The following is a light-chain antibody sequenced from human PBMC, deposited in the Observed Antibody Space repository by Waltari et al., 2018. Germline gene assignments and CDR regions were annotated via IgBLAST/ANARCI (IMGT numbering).Light chain of an antibody. Sequence: QSAPTQPRSVSGSPEQSVTISCTGTSSYVGGYDYVPWYQQHPGKAPKLMIYDVNKRPSGVPDRFSGSKSGNTASLTISGLQTEDEADYYCCAYAGAYTYVFGTGTTVIVL. CDR2: DVN. J-gene: IGLJ1*01. CDR3: CAYAGAYTYV. CDR1: SSYVGGYDY. V-gene: IGLV2-11*01.